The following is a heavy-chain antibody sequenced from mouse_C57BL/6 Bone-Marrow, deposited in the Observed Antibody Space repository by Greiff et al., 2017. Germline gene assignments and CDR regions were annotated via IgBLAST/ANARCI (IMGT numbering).Heavy chain of an antibody. D-gene: IGHD1-1*02. J-gene: IGHJ3*01. CDR2: IDPSDSYT. CDR3: ARDGWPGFAD. V-gene: IGHV1-69*01. CDR1: GYTFTSYW. Sequence: QVQLQQPGAELVMPGASVKLSCKASGYTFTSYWMHWVKQRPGQGLEWIGEIDPSDSYTNYNQKFKGKSTLTVDKSSSTAYMQLSSLTSEDSAVYYCARDGWPGFADWGKGTLVTVSA.